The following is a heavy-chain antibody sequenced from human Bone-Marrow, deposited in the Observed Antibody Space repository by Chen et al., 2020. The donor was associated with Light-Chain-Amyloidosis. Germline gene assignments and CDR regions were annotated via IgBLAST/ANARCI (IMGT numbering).Heavy chain of an antibody. CDR3: ARVSFERGGPARPPGDS. Sequence: QVQLVESGGGGVQPGRSLRLSCAASGFTFGNYGMHWVRQTPGKGLGWVAVLSYDGNSKYYAYSVKGRFTISRDSSKHTLYLQMNSLRAEDTAVYYCARVSFERGGPARPPGDSWGQGTLVTVSS. D-gene: IGHD6-6*01. CDR1: GFTFGNYG. CDR2: LSYDGNSK. V-gene: IGHV3-30-3*01. J-gene: IGHJ4*02.